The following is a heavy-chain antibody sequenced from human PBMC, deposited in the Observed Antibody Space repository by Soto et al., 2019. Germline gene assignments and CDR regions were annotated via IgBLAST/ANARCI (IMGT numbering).Heavy chain of an antibody. Sequence: QFTLKESGPTLVKPTQTLTLTCTFSGFSLSTSGVGVGWIRQPPGKALEWLALIYWSDEKRYSPSLSSRLTITKDPPKNQVVLTMTNIDPVDTATYYCAHRRGADYEGCFPYWGQGTLVTVSS. V-gene: IGHV2-5*01. J-gene: IGHJ4*02. CDR2: IYWSDEK. CDR3: AHRRGADYEGCFPY. D-gene: IGHD4-17*01. CDR1: GFSLSTSGVG.